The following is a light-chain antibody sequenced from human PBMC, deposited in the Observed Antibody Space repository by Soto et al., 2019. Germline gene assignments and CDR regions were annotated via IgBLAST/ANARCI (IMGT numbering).Light chain of an antibody. J-gene: IGKJ1*01. CDR2: RAS. V-gene: IGKV1-5*03. CDR1: QSISDY. Sequence: DIQMTQSPSTLSASVGDRVTITCRASQSISDYLAWYQQKPGKAPRLLIYRASTLQGGVPSRFRGSGSGTEFTLTISSLQPDDCATYYCQQYDNNWTFGQGTKVEIK. CDR3: QQYDNNWT.